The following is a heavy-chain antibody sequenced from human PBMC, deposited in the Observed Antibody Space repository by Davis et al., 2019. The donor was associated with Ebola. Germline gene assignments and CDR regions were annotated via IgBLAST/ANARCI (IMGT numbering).Heavy chain of an antibody. CDR3: AATYPGFDF. CDR2: INPNGGGT. J-gene: IGHJ4*02. CDR1: GYTFTNYA. V-gene: IGHV1-2*06. Sequence: AASVKVSCKASGYTFTNYAMHWVRQAPGQGLEWMGRINPNGGGTNYAQKFQGRVTMTRDTSISTAYIELSRLRSDDSALYYCAATYPGFDFWGQGTLVTGSS.